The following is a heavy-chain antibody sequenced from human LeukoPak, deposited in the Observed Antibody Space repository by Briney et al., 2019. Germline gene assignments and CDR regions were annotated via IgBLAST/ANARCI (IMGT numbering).Heavy chain of an antibody. Sequence: SETLSLTCAVYGGSFSGYYWSWIRQPPGKGLEWIGEINHSGSTNYNPSLKSRVTISVDTSKNQFSLKLSSVTAADTAVYYCARGRYCSGGSCYRYWYFDLWGRGTLVTVSP. CDR3: ARGRYCSGGSCYRYWYFDL. V-gene: IGHV4-34*01. D-gene: IGHD2-15*01. CDR2: INHSGST. J-gene: IGHJ2*01. CDR1: GGSFSGYY.